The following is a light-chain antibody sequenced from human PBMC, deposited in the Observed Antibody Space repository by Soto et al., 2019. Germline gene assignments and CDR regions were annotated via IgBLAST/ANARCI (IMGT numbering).Light chain of an antibody. J-gene: IGLJ2*01. Sequence: QSALTQPASVSGSPGQSITISCTGTSSDVGGYNYVSWYQQHPGKAPKLMIYEVSNRPSGVSNRFSGSKSGNTASLTISGLQAEDESDYYCSSLTSSTTLGVFGGGTKLTVL. CDR1: SSDVGGYNY. CDR3: SSLTSSTTLGV. CDR2: EVS. V-gene: IGLV2-14*01.